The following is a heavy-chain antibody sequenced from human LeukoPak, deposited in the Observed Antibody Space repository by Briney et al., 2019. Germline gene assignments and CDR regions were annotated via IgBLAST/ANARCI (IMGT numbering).Heavy chain of an antibody. CDR3: ARQPKSCAPGIFITGKARWFDT. J-gene: IGHJ5*02. CDR1: DGSISSGYYY. CDR2: IYYSGTT. D-gene: IGHD3-10*01. Sequence: PSETLSLTCSVSDGSISSGYYYWAWIRQPPGKGPEWIGSIYYSGTTYPNPPLKSRVTISVDTSKNQFSLKLSSVTAADTAVYYCARQPKSCAPGIFITGKARWFDTWGQGTLVTVSP. V-gene: IGHV4-39*01.